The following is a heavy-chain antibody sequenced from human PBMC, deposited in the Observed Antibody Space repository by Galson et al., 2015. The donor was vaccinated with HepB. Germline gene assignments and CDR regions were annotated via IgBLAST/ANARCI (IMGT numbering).Heavy chain of an antibody. V-gene: IGHV6-1*01. CDR1: GDSVSRNGAA. J-gene: IGHJ3*01. D-gene: IGHD1-26*01. CDR2: TYYRPKWYY. Sequence: CAISGDSVSRNGAAWNWIRQSPSRGLEWLGRTYYRPKWYYDYAVSVKSRIAINPDTSKNQFSLQLNSVTPEDTAMYYCAHGRANAFDVWGQGTMVTVSS. CDR3: AHGRANAFDV.